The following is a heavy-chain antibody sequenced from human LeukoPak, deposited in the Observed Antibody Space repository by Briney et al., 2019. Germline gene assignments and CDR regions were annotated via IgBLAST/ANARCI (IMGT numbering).Heavy chain of an antibody. D-gene: IGHD2-15*01. J-gene: IGHJ4*02. Sequence: EGSLRLSCTASEFIFSDFAMSWVRQAPGKGLEWVSTISASGLRTYFADSVQGRFTISRDNSNNTLSLHMSRLRAGDTALYYCARSRSAGAGYYFDSWGQGTLVAVSS. CDR1: EFIFSDFA. CDR2: ISASGLRT. V-gene: IGHV3-23*01. CDR3: ARSRSAGAGYYFDS.